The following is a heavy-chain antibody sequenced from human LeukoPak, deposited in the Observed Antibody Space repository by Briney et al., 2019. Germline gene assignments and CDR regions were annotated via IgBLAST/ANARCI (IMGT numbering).Heavy chain of an antibody. D-gene: IGHD4-17*01. V-gene: IGHV4-4*07. CDR3: ARGGHDCGDLYGMDV. CDR2: IYTSGST. CDR1: GGSISSYY. Sequence: SETLSLTCTVSGGSISSYYWSWIRQPAGKGLEWIGRIYTSGSTNYNPSLKSRVTMSVDTSKNQFSLKLSSVTAADTAVYYCARGGHDCGDLYGMDVWGQGTTVTVSS. J-gene: IGHJ6*02.